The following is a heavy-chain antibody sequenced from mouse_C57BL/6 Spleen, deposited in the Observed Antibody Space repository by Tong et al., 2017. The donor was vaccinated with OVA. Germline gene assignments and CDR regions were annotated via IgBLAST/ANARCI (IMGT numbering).Heavy chain of an antibody. CDR3: ARDYYGSSWGYYFDY. V-gene: IGHV1-53*01. Sequence: VQLQESGTELVKPGASVKLSCKASCYTFTSYWMHWVKQRPGQGLEWIGNINPSNGGTNYNEKFKSKATLTVDKSSSTAYMQLSSLTSEDSAVYYCARDYYGSSWGYYFDYWGQGTTLTVSS. CDR1: CYTFTSYW. D-gene: IGHD1-1*01. J-gene: IGHJ2*01. CDR2: INPSNGGT.